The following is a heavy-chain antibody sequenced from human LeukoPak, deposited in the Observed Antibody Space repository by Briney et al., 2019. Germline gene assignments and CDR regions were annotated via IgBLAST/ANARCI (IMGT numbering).Heavy chain of an antibody. CDR3: ARALDEGARFDY. V-gene: IGHV3-30-3*01. CDR2: ASYDGGNK. Sequence: LLGGSLRLSCVASGFALSMYTLHWVRQAPGKGLECVAVASYDGGNKYYADSVKGRFTISRDNSKNTLYLQMNRLRVEDTAVYYCARALDEGARFDYWGQGTLVTVSS. CDR1: GFALSMYT. J-gene: IGHJ4*02.